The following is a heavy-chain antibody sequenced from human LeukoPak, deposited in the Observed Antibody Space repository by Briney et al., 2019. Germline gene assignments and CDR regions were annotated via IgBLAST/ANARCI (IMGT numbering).Heavy chain of an antibody. CDR2: ISGSGGST. D-gene: IGHD3-10*01. Sequence: GGSLRLPCAASGFTFSSYAMSWVRQAPGKGLEWVSAISGSGGSTYYADSVKGRFTISRDNSKNTLYLQMNSLRAEDTAVYYCAKVGLETMVRGVHNWFDPWGQGTLVTVSS. CDR3: AKVGLETMVRGVHNWFDP. V-gene: IGHV3-23*01. CDR1: GFTFSSYA. J-gene: IGHJ5*02.